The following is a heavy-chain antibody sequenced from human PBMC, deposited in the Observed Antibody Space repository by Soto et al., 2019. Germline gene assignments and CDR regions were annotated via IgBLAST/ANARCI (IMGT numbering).Heavy chain of an antibody. V-gene: IGHV4-34*01. J-gene: IGHJ4*02. Sequence: SETLSLTCAVYGGSFSGYYWSWIRQPPGKGLEWIGEINHSGSTNYNPSLKSRVTISVDTSKNQFSLKLSSVTAADTAVYYCASVLEQYYFDYWGQGTLVTVSS. CDR2: INHSGST. CDR3: ASVLEQYYFDY. D-gene: IGHD3-3*01. CDR1: GGSFSGYY.